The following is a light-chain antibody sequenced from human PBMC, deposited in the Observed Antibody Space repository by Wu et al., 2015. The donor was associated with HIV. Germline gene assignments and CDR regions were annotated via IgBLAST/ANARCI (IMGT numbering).Light chain of an antibody. CDR1: QSVSSSY. J-gene: IGKJ1*01. CDR3: QQYGSSPRT. Sequence: EIVLTQSPATLSLSPGERATLSCGASQSVSSSYLAWYQQKPGLAPRLLIYGASSRATDIPDRFSGSGSGTDFTLTISRLEPEDFAVYYCQQYGSSPRTFGQGTKVEIK. CDR2: GAS. V-gene: IGKV3D-20*01.